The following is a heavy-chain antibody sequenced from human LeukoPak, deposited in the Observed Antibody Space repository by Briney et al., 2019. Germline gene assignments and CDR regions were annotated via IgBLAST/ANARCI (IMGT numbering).Heavy chain of an antibody. CDR1: GFTFSSYG. Sequence: PGGSLRLSCAASGFTFSSYGMHWVRQAPGKGLEWLALIWYDGSNKYYGDSVKGRFTISRDNSKNTLYLQVNSLRAEDTAVYYCARAGLGAVGDYWGQGTLVTVSS. J-gene: IGHJ4*02. V-gene: IGHV3-33*01. CDR2: IWYDGSNK. CDR3: ARAGLGAVGDY. D-gene: IGHD6-13*01.